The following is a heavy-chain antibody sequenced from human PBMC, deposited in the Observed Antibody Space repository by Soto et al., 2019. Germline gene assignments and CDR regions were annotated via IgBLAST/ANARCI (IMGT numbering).Heavy chain of an antibody. CDR3: ARDRVEYCTNGVCYFYFDY. D-gene: IGHD2-8*01. CDR2: IYYSGST. V-gene: IGHV4-30-4*01. Sequence: SETLSLTCTVSGGSISSGDYYWSWIRQPPGKGLEWIGYIYYSGSTYYNPSLKSRVTISVDTSKNQFSLKLSSVTAADTAVYFCARDRVEYCTNGVCYFYFDYWGQGTLVTVSS. J-gene: IGHJ4*02. CDR1: GGSISSGDYY.